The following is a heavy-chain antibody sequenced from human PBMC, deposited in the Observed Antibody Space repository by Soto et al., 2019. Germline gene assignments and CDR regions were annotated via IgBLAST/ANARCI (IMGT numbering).Heavy chain of an antibody. D-gene: IGHD2-15*01. CDR2: IIPIFGTA. CDR3: AREQLGYCSGGSFWGRDYYYYGMDV. CDR1: GGTFSSYA. V-gene: IGHV1-69*01. J-gene: IGHJ6*04. Sequence: QVQLVQSGAEVKKPGSSVNVSCKASGGTFSSYAISWVRQAPGQGLEWMGGIIPIFGTANYAQKFQGRVTITADDSKSTAYMELSRLRSEDKAVSYCAREQLGYCSGGSFWGRDYYYYGMDVWGEGTTVTVAS.